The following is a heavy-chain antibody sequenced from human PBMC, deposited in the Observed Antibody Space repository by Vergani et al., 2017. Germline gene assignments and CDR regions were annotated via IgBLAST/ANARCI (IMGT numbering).Heavy chain of an antibody. CDR3: ARDRTYYYDSSGYPDY. J-gene: IGHJ4*02. Sequence: EVQLVESGGGLVQPGGSLRLSCAASGFTFSSYSMNWVRQAPGKGLEWVSSISSSSSYIYYADSVKGRFTISRDNAKNSLYLQMNSLRAEDTAVYYCARDRTYYYDSSGYPDYWGQGTLVTVSS. CDR2: ISSSSSYI. D-gene: IGHD3-22*01. CDR1: GFTFSSYS. V-gene: IGHV3-21*01.